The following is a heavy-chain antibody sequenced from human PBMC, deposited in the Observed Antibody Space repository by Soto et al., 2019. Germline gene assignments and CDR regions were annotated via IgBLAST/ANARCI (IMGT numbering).Heavy chain of an antibody. Sequence: ASVKVSCKASGYTFTSYAMHWVRQAPGQRLEWMGWINAGNGNTKYSQKFQGRVTITRDTSASTAYMELSSLRSEDTAVYYCARDGAIAVAGRWDYYYYYMDVWGKGTTVTVSS. CDR1: GYTFTSYA. CDR3: ARDGAIAVAGRWDYYYYYMDV. V-gene: IGHV1-3*01. D-gene: IGHD6-19*01. CDR2: INAGNGNT. J-gene: IGHJ6*03.